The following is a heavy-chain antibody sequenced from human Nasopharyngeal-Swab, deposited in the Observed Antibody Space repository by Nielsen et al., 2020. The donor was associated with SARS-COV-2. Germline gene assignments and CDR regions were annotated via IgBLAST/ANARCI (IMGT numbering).Heavy chain of an antibody. V-gene: IGHV4-59*08. Sequence: WIRQPPGKGLEWIGYIYYSGSTNYNPSLKSRVTISVDTSKNQFSLELSSVTAADTAVYYCARGDSSGWAFDYWGQGTLVTVSS. CDR2: IYYSGST. D-gene: IGHD6-19*01. CDR3: ARGDSSGWAFDY. J-gene: IGHJ4*02.